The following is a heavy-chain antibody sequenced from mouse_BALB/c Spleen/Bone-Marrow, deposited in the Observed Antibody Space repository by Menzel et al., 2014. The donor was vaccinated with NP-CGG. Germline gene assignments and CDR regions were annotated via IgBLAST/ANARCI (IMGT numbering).Heavy chain of an antibody. V-gene: IGHV1-26*01. J-gene: IGHJ2*01. Sequence: EVQLQQSGPELVKPGASMKISCKASGYSFTGYAMNWVKQSHGKNLEWIGIINPHNGGTSYNQKFKGKATLTVDKSSSTTYRELLSLTSEDSADYYCARGGYYESLSYWGQGTTLTVSS. D-gene: IGHD1-1*01. CDR3: ARGGYYESLSY. CDR1: GYSFTGYA. CDR2: INPHNGGT.